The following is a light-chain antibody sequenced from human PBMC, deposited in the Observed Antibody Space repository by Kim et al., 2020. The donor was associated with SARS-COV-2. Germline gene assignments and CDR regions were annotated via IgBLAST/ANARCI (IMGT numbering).Light chain of an antibody. CDR2: GAS. Sequence: VAPEERAPLPCRASQIIANNLAWYQQKPGQPPRLLIYGASSRATGVPASFSVSGSGTEFTLTISSLQSEDFAVYYCQQFHIWPFTFGPGTKVDIK. CDR1: QIIANN. CDR3: QQFHIWPFT. J-gene: IGKJ3*01. V-gene: IGKV3-15*01.